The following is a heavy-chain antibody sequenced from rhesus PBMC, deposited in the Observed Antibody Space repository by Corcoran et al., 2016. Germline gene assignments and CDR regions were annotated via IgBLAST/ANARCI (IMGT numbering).Heavy chain of an antibody. CDR1: GGSISSGYD. J-gene: IGHJ1*01. CDR3: ARDSSGWSYEYFEF. D-gene: IGHD6S26*01. Sequence: QVQLQESGPGVVKPSETLSLTCAVSGGSISSGYDWSWIRQHPGKGLEWIGYIYGSSGSPNYNPSLKNRVTISKDASKNQFSLKLSSVTAADTAVYYCARDSSGWSYEYFEFWGQGALVTVSS. V-gene: IGHV4-76*01. CDR2: IYGSSGSP.